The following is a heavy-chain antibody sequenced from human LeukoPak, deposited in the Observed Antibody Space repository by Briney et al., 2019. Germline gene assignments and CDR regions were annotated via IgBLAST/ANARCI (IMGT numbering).Heavy chain of an antibody. CDR2: IYYSGST. Sequence: SETLSLTCTVSGGSNSSYYWSWIRQPPGKGLEWIGYIYYSGSTNYNPSLKSRVTISVDTSRNQFSLKLSSVTAADTAVYYCAREVYYDFWSGYPDYWGQGTLVTVSS. CDR1: GGSNSSYY. V-gene: IGHV4-59*12. J-gene: IGHJ4*02. D-gene: IGHD3-3*01. CDR3: AREVYYDFWSGYPDY.